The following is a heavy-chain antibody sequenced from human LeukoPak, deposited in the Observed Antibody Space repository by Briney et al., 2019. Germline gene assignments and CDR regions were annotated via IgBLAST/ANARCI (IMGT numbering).Heavy chain of an antibody. CDR1: GGTFSSYA. CDR3: ARDGYYYDSSGYSDY. D-gene: IGHD3-22*01. Sequence: ASVEVSCKTSGGTFSSYAISWVRQAPGQGLEWMGRIIPIFGIANYAQKFQGRVTITADKSTSTAYMELSSLRSEDTAVYYCARDGYYYDSSGYSDYWGQGTLVTVSS. V-gene: IGHV1-69*04. CDR2: IIPIFGIA. J-gene: IGHJ4*02.